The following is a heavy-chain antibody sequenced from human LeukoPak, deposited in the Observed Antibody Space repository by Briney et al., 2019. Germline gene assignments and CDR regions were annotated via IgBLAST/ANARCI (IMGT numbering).Heavy chain of an antibody. Sequence: SVKVSCKASGGTFSSYAISWVRQAPGQGLEWMGRIIPILGRANYAQKFQGRVTITADKSTSTAYMELSSLRSEDTAVYYCARGQWLVPIDYWGQGTLVTVSS. CDR1: GGTFSSYA. D-gene: IGHD6-19*01. J-gene: IGHJ4*02. CDR2: IIPILGRA. V-gene: IGHV1-69*04. CDR3: ARGQWLVPIDY.